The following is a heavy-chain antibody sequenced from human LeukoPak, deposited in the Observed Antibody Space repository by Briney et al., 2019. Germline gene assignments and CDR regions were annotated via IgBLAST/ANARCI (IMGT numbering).Heavy chain of an antibody. D-gene: IGHD3-3*01. CDR2: SYYSGST. V-gene: IGHV4-39*07. CDR1: GGSISSSSYY. J-gene: IGHJ4*02. Sequence: SETLSLTCTVSGGSISSSSYYWGWIRQPPGKGLEWIGSSYYSGSTYYNPSLKSRVTISVDTSKNQFSLKLSSVTAADTAVYYCARLGPTYYDFWSGYYSGGLLDYWGQGTLVTVSS. CDR3: ARLGPTYYDFWSGYYSGGLLDY.